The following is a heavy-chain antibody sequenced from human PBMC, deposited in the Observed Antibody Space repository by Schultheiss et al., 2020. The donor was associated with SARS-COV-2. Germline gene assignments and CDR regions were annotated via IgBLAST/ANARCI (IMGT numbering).Heavy chain of an antibody. CDR2: ISGSGSST. J-gene: IGHJ6*02. V-gene: IGHV3-23*01. CDR3: ARNLNYYDSSGYFRGGYYYGMDV. Sequence: GGSLRLSCAASGFTFSSYAMNWVRQAPGKGLEWVSTISGSGSSTYYPASAKGRFTISRDNSKNTLCLQMNSLRAEDTAVYYCARNLNYYDSSGYFRGGYYYGMDVWGQGTTVTVSS. CDR1: GFTFSSYA. D-gene: IGHD3-22*01.